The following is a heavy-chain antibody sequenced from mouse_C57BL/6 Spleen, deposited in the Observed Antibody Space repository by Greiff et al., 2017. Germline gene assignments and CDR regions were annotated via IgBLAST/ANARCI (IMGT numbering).Heavy chain of an antibody. D-gene: IGHD2-5*01. CDR2: INPNNGGT. Sequence: EVQRVESGPELVKPGASVKMSCKASGYTFTDYNMHWVKQSHGKSLEWIGYINPNNGGTSYNQKFKGKATLTVNKSSSTAYMELRSLTSEDSAVYYCARDYSNYVYYFDYWGQGTTLTVSS. J-gene: IGHJ2*01. CDR1: GYTFTDYN. V-gene: IGHV1-22*01. CDR3: ARDYSNYVYYFDY.